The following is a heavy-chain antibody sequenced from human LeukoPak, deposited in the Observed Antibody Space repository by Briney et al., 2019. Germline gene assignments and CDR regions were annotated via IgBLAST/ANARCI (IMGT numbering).Heavy chain of an antibody. CDR1: GFSFSSYG. CDR3: AKDRDTAMEIDY. V-gene: IGHV3-33*06. D-gene: IGHD5-18*01. CDR2: IWYDGSKE. J-gene: IGHJ4*02. Sequence: GRSLRLSCAASGFSFSSYGMHWVRQAPGKGLEWVAVIWYDGSKEYYADSVMGRFTISRDNSKNTLYLQMNSLRAEDTAVYYCAKDRDTAMEIDYWGQGTLVTVSS.